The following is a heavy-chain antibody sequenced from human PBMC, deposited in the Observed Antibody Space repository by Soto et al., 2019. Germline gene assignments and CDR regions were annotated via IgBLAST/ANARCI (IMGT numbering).Heavy chain of an antibody. V-gene: IGHV3-48*01. D-gene: IGHD3-10*01. Sequence: EVQLVESGGGLVQPGGSLRLSCAASGFTFSSYSMNWVRQAPGKGLEWVSYISSSSSTIYYADSVKGRFTISRDKAKNSLSLQLSSLRAEETGVYYCARDLNFGLFDYWGPGTLVSFSS. J-gene: IGHJ4*02. CDR1: GFTFSSYS. CDR2: ISSSSSTI. CDR3: ARDLNFGLFDY.